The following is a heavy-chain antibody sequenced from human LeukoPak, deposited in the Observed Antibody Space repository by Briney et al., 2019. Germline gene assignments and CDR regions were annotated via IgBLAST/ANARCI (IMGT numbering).Heavy chain of an antibody. Sequence: GGSLRPSCAASGFTFSSYWMSWVRQAPGKGLEWVANIKQDGSEKYYVDSVKGRFTISRDNAKNSLYLQMNSLRAEDTAVYYCARGYGVDYFDYWGQGTLVTVSS. D-gene: IGHD4-17*01. CDR2: IKQDGSEK. V-gene: IGHV3-7*01. CDR1: GFTFSSYW. J-gene: IGHJ4*02. CDR3: ARGYGVDYFDY.